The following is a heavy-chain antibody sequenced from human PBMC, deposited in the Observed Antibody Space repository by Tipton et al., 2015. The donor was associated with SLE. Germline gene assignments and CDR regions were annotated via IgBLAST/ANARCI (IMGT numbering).Heavy chain of an antibody. J-gene: IGHJ4*02. CDR3: AKTLYYYDSGGPFDY. V-gene: IGHV3-30*18. CDR2: ISYDGSNK. D-gene: IGHD3-22*01. CDR1: GFTFSSYG. Sequence: SLRLSCAASGFTFSSYGMHWVRQAPGKGLEWVAVISYDGSNKYYADSVKGRFTISRDNSKNTLYLQMNSLRAEDTAVYYCAKTLYYYDSGGPFDYWGQGTLVTVSS.